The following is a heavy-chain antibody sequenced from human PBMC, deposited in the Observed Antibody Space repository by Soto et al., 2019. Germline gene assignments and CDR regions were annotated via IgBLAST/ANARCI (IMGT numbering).Heavy chain of an antibody. V-gene: IGHV3-23*01. CDR2: ITASGGST. D-gene: IGHD2-21*01. Sequence: PGGSLRLSCAASGFTFETYGMGWVRQPPGMGLEWVSSITASGGSTYYADSVKGRFIISRDNSKNTLYLQMNSLGAKDTAVYFCATIFIRRFDYWGQGTLVTVSS. CDR1: GFTFETYG. CDR3: ATIFIRRFDY. J-gene: IGHJ4*02.